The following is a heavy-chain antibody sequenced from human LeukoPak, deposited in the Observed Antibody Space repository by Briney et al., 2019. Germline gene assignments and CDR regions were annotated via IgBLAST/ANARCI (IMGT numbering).Heavy chain of an antibody. CDR1: GYTFTNYG. CDR3: ARDYSRVAAPYYFDS. Sequence: ASVKVSCKASGYTFTNYGISWVRQAPGQGLEWMGCISAYDGSTNYAQKLQGRVTMTTDTSTSTAYMELRSLRSDDAAVYFCARDYSRVAAPYYFDSWGQGTLVIVSS. V-gene: IGHV1-18*01. CDR2: ISAYDGST. J-gene: IGHJ4*02. D-gene: IGHD6-6*01.